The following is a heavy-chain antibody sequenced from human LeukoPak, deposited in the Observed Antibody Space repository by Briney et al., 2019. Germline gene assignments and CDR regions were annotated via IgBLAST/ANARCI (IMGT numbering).Heavy chain of an antibody. J-gene: IGHJ4*02. CDR2: ISGSGDYT. CDR3: AKYSGSYTYYFDS. CDR1: GLTFSSYA. Sequence: SGGSLRLSCVASGLTFSSYAMSWVRQAPGKRLEWVSAISGSGDYTYAADSVKGRFTISRDNSKNTLYLQMNSLRAEDTAVYYCAKYSGSYTYYFDSWGQGTLVTVSS. D-gene: IGHD1-26*01. V-gene: IGHV3-23*01.